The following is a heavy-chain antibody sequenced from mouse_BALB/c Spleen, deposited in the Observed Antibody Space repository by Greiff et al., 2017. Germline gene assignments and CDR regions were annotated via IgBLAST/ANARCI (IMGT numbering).Heavy chain of an antibody. D-gene: IGHD2-2*01. CDR1: GYAFTNYL. Sequence: QVQLKQSGAELVRPGTSVKVSCKASGYAFTNYLIEWVKQRPGQGLEWIGVINPGSGGTNYNEKFKGKATLTADKSSSTAYMKLSSLTSDDSAVYFCAMYGYDEYFGVWGAGTTVTGSS. CDR2: INPGSGGT. J-gene: IGHJ1*01. CDR3: AMYGYDEYFGV. V-gene: IGHV1-54*01.